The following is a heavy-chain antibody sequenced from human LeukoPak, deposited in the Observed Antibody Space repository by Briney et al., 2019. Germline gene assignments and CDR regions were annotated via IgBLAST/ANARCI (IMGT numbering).Heavy chain of an antibody. CDR2: VKQDGSER. J-gene: IGHJ2*01. V-gene: IGHV3-7*01. CDR3: ATRYFDL. CDR1: GFTFSNYW. Sequence: PGGSLRLSCAASGFTFSNYWMNWVRQAPGKGLEWVANVKQDGSERYYVASVKGRFTISRDNAKNSLFLQMNSLRAEDMAVYYCATRYFDLWGRGTLVTVSS.